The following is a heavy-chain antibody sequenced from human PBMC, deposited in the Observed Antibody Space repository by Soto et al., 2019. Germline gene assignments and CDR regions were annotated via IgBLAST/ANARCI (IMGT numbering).Heavy chain of an antibody. V-gene: IGHV1-2*02. J-gene: IGHJ4*01. CDR2: INPNGGTT. Sequence: QVQLVQSGPEVKKPGASVRVSCEASGYPFTDFFLHWVRLAPGQGLEWMGWINPNGGTTKSAQDFRGRVTLTRDTSINTAYLELTRLTSDDTAVYFCARGSGYGTYDYWGHGSLVSVSS. D-gene: IGHD4-17*01. CDR1: GYPFTDFF. CDR3: ARGSGYGTYDY.